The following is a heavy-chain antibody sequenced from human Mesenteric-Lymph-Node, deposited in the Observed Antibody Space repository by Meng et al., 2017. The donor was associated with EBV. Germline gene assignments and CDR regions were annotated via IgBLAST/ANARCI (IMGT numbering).Heavy chain of an antibody. CDR1: GASITNSNW. CDR3: ASLYGDYGY. Sequence: QVQLHESGPGLVKPSGXLSLTCSVSGASITNSNWWSWVRQPPGKGLEWIGEVYHSDSTNYSPSLESRVTISLDESKNQFSLKLSSVTAADTAVYYCASLYGDYGYWGQGALVTVSS. CDR2: VYHSDST. J-gene: IGHJ4*02. V-gene: IGHV4-4*02. D-gene: IGHD4-17*01.